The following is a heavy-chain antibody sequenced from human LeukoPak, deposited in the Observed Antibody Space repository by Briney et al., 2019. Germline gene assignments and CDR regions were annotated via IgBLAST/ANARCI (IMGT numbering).Heavy chain of an antibody. D-gene: IGHD1-26*01. CDR1: GLTFSNYW. V-gene: IGHV3-74*01. CDR2: INSDGSSI. J-gene: IGHJ4*02. Sequence: PGGSLRLLCGASGLTFSNYWLLWGPRASGKGLAGVLRINSDGSSISHADSEKGQFTISRDNAKNTLYLQMSSLRTEDTAVYYCLRALMGIEAYWGQGTLVTVSS. CDR3: LRALMGIEAY.